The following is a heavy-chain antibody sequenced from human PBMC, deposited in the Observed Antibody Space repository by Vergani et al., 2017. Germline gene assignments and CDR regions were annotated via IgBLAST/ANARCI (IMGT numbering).Heavy chain of an antibody. Sequence: QVQLVQSGAEVKKPGASVKVSCKVSGYTLTELSMHWVRQAPGKGLEWMGGFDPEDGETIYAQKFQGRVTMTEDTSTDTAYMELSRLRSEDTAVYYCATGPPITMVRGVIPTGYFDYWGQGTLVTVSS. J-gene: IGHJ4*02. CDR3: ATGPPITMVRGVIPTGYFDY. D-gene: IGHD3-10*01. CDR1: GYTLTELS. CDR2: FDPEDGET. V-gene: IGHV1-24*01.